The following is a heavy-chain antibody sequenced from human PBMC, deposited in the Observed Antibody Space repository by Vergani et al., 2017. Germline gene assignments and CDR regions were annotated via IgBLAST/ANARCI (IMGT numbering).Heavy chain of an antibody. Sequence: QVQLVQSGAEVKKPGSSVKVSCKASGGTFSSYAISWVRQAPGQGLEWMGRIIPILGIANYAQKFQGRVTITADKSTSTAYMELSILRSEDTAVYYCAWLVGNDFWSGSIWFDPWGQGTLVTVSS. J-gene: IGHJ5*02. D-gene: IGHD3-3*01. V-gene: IGHV1-69*04. CDR2: IIPILGIA. CDR3: AWLVGNDFWSGSIWFDP. CDR1: GGTFSSYA.